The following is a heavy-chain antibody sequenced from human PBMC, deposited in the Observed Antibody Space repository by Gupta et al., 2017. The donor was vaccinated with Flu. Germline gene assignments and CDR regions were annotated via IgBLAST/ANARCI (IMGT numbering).Heavy chain of an antibody. CDR2: MKSKTDGGTI. D-gene: IGHD6-6*01. Sequence: EVQLVESGGDLVQPGGSLRLSCAASGFTFTKAWMAWVRQATGKGLEWVGRMKSKTDGGTIDYAAPVKGRFTISRDDSRNTLSLQMNSLKTEDTAVYYCTTDGGIAVRPMFDYWGQGALVTVSS. CDR3: TTDGGIAVRPMFDY. V-gene: IGHV3-15*01. J-gene: IGHJ4*02. CDR1: GFTFTKAW.